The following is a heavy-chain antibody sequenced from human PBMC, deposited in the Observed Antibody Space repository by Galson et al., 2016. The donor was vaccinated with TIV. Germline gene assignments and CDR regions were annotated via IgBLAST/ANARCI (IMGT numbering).Heavy chain of an antibody. CDR1: GFTFNNYA. CDR3: AKDLASGLLRYRDASDV. CDR2: ISTSGGE. Sequence: SLRLSCAASGFTFNNYAMTWVRQAPGKGLEWVSGISTSGGENYAESVKGRFTISRDNSKNTLFLQMNSLRVEDTAVYYCAKDLASGLLRYRDASDVWGQGTMVTVSS. J-gene: IGHJ3*01. D-gene: IGHD2/OR15-2a*01. V-gene: IGHV3-23*01.